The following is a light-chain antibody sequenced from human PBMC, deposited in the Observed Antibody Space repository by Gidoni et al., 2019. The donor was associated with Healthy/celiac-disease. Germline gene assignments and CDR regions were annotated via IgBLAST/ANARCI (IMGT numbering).Light chain of an antibody. J-gene: IGKJ2*01. Sequence: EIVMTQSPATLSVPPGARATLSCMPRQRVSSNLPRYQQIPGQAPRLLISGASTSATGIPALLSGVGSGSVFTLLITSLQSADFSVYYCQQFTTWPPFSTFGPRTKLEIQ. CDR3: QQFTTWPPFST. V-gene: IGKV3-15*01. CDR1: QRVSSN. CDR2: GAS.